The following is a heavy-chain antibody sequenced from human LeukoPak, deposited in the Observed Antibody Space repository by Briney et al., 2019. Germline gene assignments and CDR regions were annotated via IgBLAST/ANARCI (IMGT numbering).Heavy chain of an antibody. CDR2: ISYDGSNN. V-gene: IGHV3-30*04. D-gene: IGHD6-19*01. CDR3: ARDHHSSGWYYFDY. Sequence: PGRSLRLSCAASGFTLSRYGMHWVRQAPGKGLEWLAVISYDGSNNDYVDSVKGRFTISRDNSKNTLYLQMNSLRAEDTAVYYCARDHHSSGWYYFDYWGQGTLVTVSS. CDR1: GFTLSRYG. J-gene: IGHJ4*02.